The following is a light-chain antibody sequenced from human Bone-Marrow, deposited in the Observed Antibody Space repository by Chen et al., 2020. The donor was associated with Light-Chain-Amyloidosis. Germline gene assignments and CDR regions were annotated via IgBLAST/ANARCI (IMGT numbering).Light chain of an antibody. J-gene: IGKJ4*01. CDR1: QSVRSYY. Sequence: EIVLTPSPGPLSLAPGERVPLSCRASQSVRSYYLAWYQQKAGQAPRPLIYATSTRATGIPDRFSGSGSGTDFNLTINRLEPEDFAVYFCQQYASSPLTFGGGTRVEVK. CDR2: ATS. V-gene: IGKV3-20*01. CDR3: QQYASSPLT.